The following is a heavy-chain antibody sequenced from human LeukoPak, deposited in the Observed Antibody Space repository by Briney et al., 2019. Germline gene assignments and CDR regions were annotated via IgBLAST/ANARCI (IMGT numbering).Heavy chain of an antibody. CDR2: ISSSSI. CDR1: GFIFSAYS. CDR3: ARVGSKWLVNDY. D-gene: IGHD6-19*01. J-gene: IGHJ4*02. V-gene: IGHV3-48*02. Sequence: PGESLRLSCAASGFIFSAYSMNWVRQAPGKGLEWVSYISSSSISYADSVKGRFTISRDNAKKSLYLQMNSLRDEDTAVYYCARVGSKWLVNDYWGQGTLVTVSS.